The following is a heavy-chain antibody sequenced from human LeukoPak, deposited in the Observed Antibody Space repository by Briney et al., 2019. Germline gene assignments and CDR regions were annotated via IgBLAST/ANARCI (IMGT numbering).Heavy chain of an antibody. D-gene: IGHD1-1*01. CDR3: AKDDRMQLDPFDY. J-gene: IGHJ4*02. Sequence: GGSLRLSCATSGFTFSNYAMSWVRQAPGKGLEWVSGINYSGGHKYYADSAKGRFTISRDSSKNTLSLQMNSLTTEDTAVYYCAKDDRMQLDPFDYWAREPWSPSPQ. V-gene: IGHV3-23*01. CDR1: GFTFSNYA. CDR2: INYSGGHK.